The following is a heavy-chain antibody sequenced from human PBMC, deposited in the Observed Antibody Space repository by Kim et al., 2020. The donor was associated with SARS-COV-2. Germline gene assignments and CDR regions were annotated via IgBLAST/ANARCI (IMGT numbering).Heavy chain of an antibody. CDR3: ARGIAAV. CDR2: HSVST. D-gene: IGHD6-13*01. V-gene: IGHV4-34*01. J-gene: IGHJ4*02. Sequence: HSVSTNYNPSLKSRVTISVDTSKNQFSLKLGSVTAADTAVYYCARGIAAVWGQGTLVTVSS.